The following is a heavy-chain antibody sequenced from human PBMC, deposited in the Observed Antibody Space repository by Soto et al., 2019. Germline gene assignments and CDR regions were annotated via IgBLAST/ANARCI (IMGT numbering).Heavy chain of an antibody. Sequence: QVQLQESGPGLVKPSQTLSLTCTVSGGSISSGGYYWSWIRQHPGKGLEWIGYIYYSGSTYYNPALTSRVTISVDTSKHPFSLKLSSVTAADTAVYYWARGGWVVPAAIPNWFDPWGQGTLVTVSS. CDR2: IYYSGST. V-gene: IGHV4-31*03. D-gene: IGHD2-2*01. CDR3: ARGGWVVPAAIPNWFDP. J-gene: IGHJ5*02. CDR1: GGSISSGGYY.